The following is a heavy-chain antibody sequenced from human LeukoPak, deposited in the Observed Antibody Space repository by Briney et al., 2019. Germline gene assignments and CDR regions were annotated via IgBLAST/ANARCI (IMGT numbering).Heavy chain of an antibody. CDR1: GFTFSSYD. V-gene: IGHV3-13*04. CDR2: IDTAGGT. CDR3: TRRMRGLGSHSDAFDI. J-gene: IGHJ3*02. Sequence: PGGSLRLSCAASGFTFSSYDMHWVRQGPGKGLEWVSGIDTAGGTYYAGSVKGRFTISRENAKNSFYLQMNSLRAGDTAVYFCTRRMRGLGSHSDAFDIWGQGTMVTVSS. D-gene: IGHD3-10*01.